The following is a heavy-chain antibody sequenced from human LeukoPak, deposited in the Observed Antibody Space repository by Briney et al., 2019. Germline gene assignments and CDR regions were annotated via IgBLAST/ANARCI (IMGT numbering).Heavy chain of an antibody. CDR1: GGSISTGTYY. V-gene: IGHV4-61*02. CDR2: IDGSGRT. CDR3: AKGGLYCSSTSCTRKEARSPYYFDY. Sequence: SETLSLTCTVSGGSISTGTYYWSWLRQPAGTGLEWIGRIDGSGRTNYNPSLKSRVTITVNTSKNQCTRELSSLTAATPAIYCGAKGGLYCSSTSCTRKEARSPYYFDYWGQGTLVTVSS. D-gene: IGHD2-2*01. J-gene: IGHJ4*02.